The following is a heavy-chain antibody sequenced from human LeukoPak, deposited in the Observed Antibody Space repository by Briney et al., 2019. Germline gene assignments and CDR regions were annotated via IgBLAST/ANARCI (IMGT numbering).Heavy chain of an antibody. V-gene: IGHV3-23*01. CDR1: GLTFSSYA. CDR3: ANGANHWGRPFDY. D-gene: IGHD4/OR15-4a*01. J-gene: IGHJ4*02. Sequence: GGSLRLSCVASGLTFSSYAMSWVRQAPGKGLEWVSAISSSGGSTYYADSVKGRFTISRDNSENTLFLQMNSLRAEDTAVYYCANGANHWGRPFDYWGQGTLVTVSS. CDR2: ISSSGGST.